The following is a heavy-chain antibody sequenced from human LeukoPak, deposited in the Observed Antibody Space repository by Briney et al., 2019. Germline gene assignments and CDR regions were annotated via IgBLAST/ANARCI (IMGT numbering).Heavy chain of an antibody. CDR1: GFTFSSYA. CDR2: INSDGSST. Sequence: GGSLRLSCAASGFTFSSYAMSWVRQAPGKGLEWVSRINSDGSSTSYADSVKGRFTISRGNAKNTLYLQMNSLRAEDTAVYYCARVAWGSAADAFDIWGQGTMVTVSS. J-gene: IGHJ3*02. V-gene: IGHV3-74*01. CDR3: ARVAWGSAADAFDI. D-gene: IGHD3-16*01.